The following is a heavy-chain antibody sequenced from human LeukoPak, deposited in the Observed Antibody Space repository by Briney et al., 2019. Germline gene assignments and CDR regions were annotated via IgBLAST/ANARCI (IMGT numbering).Heavy chain of an antibody. Sequence: GGSLRLSCAASGFTFSSYAMSWVRQAPGKGLEWVSAISGSGGSTYYADSVKGRFIISRDDSKNTLYLRMYNLRAEDTALYYCAKDQYVFSGFFDYWGQGSLATVSS. D-gene: IGHD3-16*01. V-gene: IGHV3-23*01. J-gene: IGHJ4*02. CDR2: ISGSGGST. CDR3: AKDQYVFSGFFDY. CDR1: GFTFSSYA.